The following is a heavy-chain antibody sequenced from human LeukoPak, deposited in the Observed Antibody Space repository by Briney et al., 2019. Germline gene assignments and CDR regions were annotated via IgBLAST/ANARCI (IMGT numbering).Heavy chain of an antibody. V-gene: IGHV3-30*02. CDR1: GFSFSSSG. D-gene: IGHD6-19*01. CDR2: IRYDGGNK. CDR3: ARDTVAGQIYFVH. Sequence: GGSLRLSCAVSGFSFSSSGMNWVRQAPGDGLEWVAFIRYDGGNKYYADSVKGRFTISRDNSKNTLYLQMDSLRVEDTAVYYCARDTVAGQIYFVHWGQGTLVTVSS. J-gene: IGHJ4*02.